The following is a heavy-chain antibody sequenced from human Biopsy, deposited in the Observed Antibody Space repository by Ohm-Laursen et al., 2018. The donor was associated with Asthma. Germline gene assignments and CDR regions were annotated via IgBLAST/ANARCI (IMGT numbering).Heavy chain of an antibody. Sequence: SLRLSCAASGFTVSTNGMSWVRQPPGKGLEWVSVIYSGGTSHTADSVRGRFTISRDYSKNTLYLQMHSLRAEDTAVYYCARAYGGSFFSGSFDIWGQGTMVTVSS. V-gene: IGHV3-53*01. CDR3: ARAYGGSFFSGSFDI. J-gene: IGHJ3*02. CDR2: IYSGGTS. CDR1: GFTVSTNG. D-gene: IGHD4-23*01.